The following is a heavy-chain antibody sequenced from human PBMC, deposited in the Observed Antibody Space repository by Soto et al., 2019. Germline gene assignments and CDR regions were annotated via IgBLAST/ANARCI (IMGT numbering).Heavy chain of an antibody. CDR1: GYTFTSYA. CDR3: SILPAAIN. CDR2: INVGNGNA. J-gene: IGHJ4*02. D-gene: IGHD2-2*02. Sequence: QVQLVQSGAEVKKPGASVKVSCKASGYTFTSYAMHWVRQAPGQRLEWMGWINVGNGNAKYSQKFQGRVTITRDTSASTAYMELSSLRSEDTAVYYFSILPAAINWGQGTLVSVSS. V-gene: IGHV1-3*01.